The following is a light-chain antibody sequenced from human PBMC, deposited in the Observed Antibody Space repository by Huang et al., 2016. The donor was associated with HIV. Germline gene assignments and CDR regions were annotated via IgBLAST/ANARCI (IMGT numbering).Light chain of an antibody. CDR1: RSVSTN. CDR3: HQYNNWLLS. CDR2: VSS. Sequence: EIVMTQSPATLSVSPGERVTLSCRANRSVSTNLAWYQQRPGQAPRLLIYVSSTRAPGIPARFSGSGSGTDFSLIISSLQSEDFALYYCHQYNNWLLSFGGGTRVDI. V-gene: IGKV3-15*01. J-gene: IGKJ4*01.